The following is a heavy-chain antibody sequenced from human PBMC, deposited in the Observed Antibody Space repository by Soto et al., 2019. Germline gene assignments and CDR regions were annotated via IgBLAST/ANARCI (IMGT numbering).Heavy chain of an antibody. CDR1: GVTFNRYA. J-gene: IGHJ6*02. CDR2: ISYDGSNK. Sequence: QAQLVESGGGMVKPGRSLRLSCVASGVTFNRYAMHWVRQAPGKGLEWVAVISYDGSNKYYADSVKGRFTISRDNSNNTLYLQMNTLKAEDSAVYYCARDHQYQLPSDVWGQGTTVTVS. V-gene: IGHV3-30*04. CDR3: ARDHQYQLPSDV. D-gene: IGHD2-2*01.